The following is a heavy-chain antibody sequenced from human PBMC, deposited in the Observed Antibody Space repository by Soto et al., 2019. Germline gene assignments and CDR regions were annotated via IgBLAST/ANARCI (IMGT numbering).Heavy chain of an antibody. V-gene: IGHV1-18*01. CDR1: CYTFSSYG. J-gene: IGHJ6*02. D-gene: IGHD3-3*01. CDR3: ARVLHYDFWSGRYYGMDV. CDR2: ISDYNGNT. Sequence: ASGKVSCKASCYTFSSYGISWVRPAPGQGLEWMGWISDYNGNTHYAQKFQGRLIMTTDTSTRTAYMELRSLRSDDTAVYYCARVLHYDFWSGRYYGMDVWGQGTTVTVSS.